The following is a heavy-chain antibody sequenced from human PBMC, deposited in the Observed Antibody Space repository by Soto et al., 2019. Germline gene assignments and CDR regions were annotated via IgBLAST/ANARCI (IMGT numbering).Heavy chain of an antibody. V-gene: IGHV4-31*01. CDR3: VIAYKDSKGIWGAFDN. J-gene: IGHJ3*02. CDR2: IYYSGST. Sequence: QVQLQESGPGLVKPSQTLSLTCTVSGGSISSGGYYWSWIRQHPGKGLEWIGYIYYSGSTYYNPSLESLVTISVETSKIQFSLKLGSVTAADTAVYYCVIAYKDSKGIWGAFDNWGQGTMVTVSS. CDR1: GGSISSGGYY. D-gene: IGHD3-16*01.